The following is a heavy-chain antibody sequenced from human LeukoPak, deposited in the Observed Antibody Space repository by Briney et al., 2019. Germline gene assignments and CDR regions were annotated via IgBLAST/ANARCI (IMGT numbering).Heavy chain of an antibody. CDR3: ARISSSNWYNERGAFDV. J-gene: IGHJ3*01. D-gene: IGHD6-13*01. Sequence: SETLSLTCTGSGGSISSYYWSWVRQPPGEGLEWIGFVYYTGSTNYSPSLKSRVTISVDTSKNQFSLKLRSVTAADTAVYYCARISSSNWYNERGAFDVWGQGTMLTVSS. CDR1: GGSISSYY. V-gene: IGHV4-59*01. CDR2: VYYTGST.